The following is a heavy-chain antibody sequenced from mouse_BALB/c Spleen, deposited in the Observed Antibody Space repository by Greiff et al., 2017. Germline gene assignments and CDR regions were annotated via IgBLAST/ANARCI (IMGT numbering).Heavy chain of an antibody. V-gene: IGHV3-2*02. D-gene: IGHD2-4*01. CDR2: ISYSGST. Sequence: EVQLQQSGPGLVKPSQSLSLTCTVTGYSITSDYAWNWIRQFPGNKLEWMGYISYSGSTSYNPSLKSRISITRDTSKNQFFLQLNSVTTEDTATYYCAREGNDYDSAWFAYWGQGTLVTVSA. J-gene: IGHJ3*01. CDR3: AREGNDYDSAWFAY. CDR1: GYSITSDYA.